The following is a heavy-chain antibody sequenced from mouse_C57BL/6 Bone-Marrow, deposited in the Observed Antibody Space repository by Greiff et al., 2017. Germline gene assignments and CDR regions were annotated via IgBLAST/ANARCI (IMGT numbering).Heavy chain of an antibody. CDR1: GYTFTDYY. D-gene: IGHD2-4*01. J-gene: IGHJ4*01. V-gene: IGHV1-19*01. CDR3: AREADYSYAMDY. Sequence: VQLQQSGPVLVKPGASVNMSCKASGYTFTDYYMNWVQQSHGKSLEWIGVINPYNGGTSYNPKFTGKATLTVDKSSSTAYMELNSLTSEDSAVYDCAREADYSYAMDYWGQGTSVTVSS. CDR2: INPYNGGT.